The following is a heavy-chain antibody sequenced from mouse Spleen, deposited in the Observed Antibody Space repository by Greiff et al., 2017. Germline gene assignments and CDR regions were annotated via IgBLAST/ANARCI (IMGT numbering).Heavy chain of an antibody. J-gene: IGHJ2*01. CDR1: GFNIKDYY. CDR3: ARSDYYGQYYFDY. D-gene: IGHD1-2*01. CDR2: IDPEDGET. Sequence: VQLKQSGAELVKPGASVKLSCTASGFNIKDYYMHWVKQRTEQGLEWIGRIDPEDGETKYAPKFQGKATITADTSSNTAYLQLSSLTSEDTAVYYCARSDYYGQYYFDYWGQGTTLTVSS. V-gene: IGHV14-2*01.